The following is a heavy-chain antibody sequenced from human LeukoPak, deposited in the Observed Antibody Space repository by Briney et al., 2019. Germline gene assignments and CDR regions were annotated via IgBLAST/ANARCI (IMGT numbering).Heavy chain of an antibody. J-gene: IGHJ6*02. CDR3: ARDRLNRIAVAGTMGYYYYYGMDV. Sequence: ASVKVPCKASGYTFTSYYMHWVRQAPGQGLEWMGLINPSGGSTSYAQKFQGRVTMTRDTSTSTVYMELSSLRSEDTAVYYCARDRLNRIAVAGTMGYYYYYGMDVWGQGTTVTVSS. D-gene: IGHD6-19*01. CDR2: INPSGGST. CDR1: GYTFTSYY. V-gene: IGHV1-46*01.